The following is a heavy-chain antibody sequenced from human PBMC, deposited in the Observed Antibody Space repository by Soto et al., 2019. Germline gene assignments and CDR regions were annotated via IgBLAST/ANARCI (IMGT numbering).Heavy chain of an antibody. D-gene: IGHD2-2*01. CDR2: IYYSGST. J-gene: IGHJ4*02. CDR3: ARAVLPATAPFDY. V-gene: IGHV4-59*01. Sequence: SETLSLSCIVSGGSISNYYWSWIRQPPGKGLEWIGYIYYSGSTNYNPSLQSRVTISVDTSKNQFSLKLSSVTAADTAVYYCARAVLPATAPFDYWGQGTLVTVSS. CDR1: GGSISNYY.